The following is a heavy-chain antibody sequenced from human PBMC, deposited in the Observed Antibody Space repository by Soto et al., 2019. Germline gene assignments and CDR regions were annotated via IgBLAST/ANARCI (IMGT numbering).Heavy chain of an antibody. J-gene: IGHJ4*02. V-gene: IGHV4-39*01. CDR2: IYYSGST. CDR1: GDSISSSSYY. D-gene: IGHD5-18*01. CDR3: ARAPRRGYSYGPLV. Sequence: PSETLSLTCTVSGDSISSSSYYWGWIRQPPGKGLEWIGSIYYSGSTYYNPSLKSRVTISVDTSKNQFSLKLSSVTAADTAVYYCARAPRRGYSYGPLVWGQGTLVT.